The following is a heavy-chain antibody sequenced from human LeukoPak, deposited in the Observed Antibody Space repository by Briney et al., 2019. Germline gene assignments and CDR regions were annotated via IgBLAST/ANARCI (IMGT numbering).Heavy chain of an antibody. D-gene: IGHD5-12*01. CDR3: ARDERKGGVDIVATSPFDY. J-gene: IGHJ4*02. CDR1: GFTFSDYY. V-gene: IGHV3-11*06. CDR2: ISSSSSYT. Sequence: GGALRLSCAAPGFTFSDYYMSWIRQAPGKGLEWVSYISSSSSYTNYADSVKGRFTISRDNSKNTLYLQMNSLRAEDTAVYYCARDERKGGVDIVATSPFDYWGQGTLVTVSS.